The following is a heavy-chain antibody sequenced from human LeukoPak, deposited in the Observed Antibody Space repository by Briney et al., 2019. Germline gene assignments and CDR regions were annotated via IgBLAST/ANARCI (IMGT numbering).Heavy chain of an antibody. CDR3: ARDIPKWEPFDY. V-gene: IGHV3-7*01. D-gene: IGHD1-26*01. CDR2: IKQDGSQK. Sequence: GGSLTLSCVASGFTFSLYWMNWIRQAPGKGLEWVASIKQDGSQKDYVDSVKGRFTISRDNARNALFLHMNSLRANDSAVYYCARDIPKWEPFDYWGQGTLVTVSS. J-gene: IGHJ4*02. CDR1: GFTFSLYW.